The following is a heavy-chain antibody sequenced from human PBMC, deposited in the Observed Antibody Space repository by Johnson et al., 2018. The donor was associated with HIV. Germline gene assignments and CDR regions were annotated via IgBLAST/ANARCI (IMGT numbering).Heavy chain of an antibody. Sequence: VQLVESGGGLVQPGGSLRLSCAASGFTFSSYDMHWVRQATGKGLEWVSAIGTAGDTYYPGSVKGRFTISSDNSKNTLYLQMNSLRAEDTAVYYCARGEDGVDAFDIWGQGTMVTVSS. J-gene: IGHJ3*02. V-gene: IGHV3-13*01. CDR1: GFTFSSYD. CDR2: IGTAGDT. D-gene: IGHD4-17*01. CDR3: ARGEDGVDAFDI.